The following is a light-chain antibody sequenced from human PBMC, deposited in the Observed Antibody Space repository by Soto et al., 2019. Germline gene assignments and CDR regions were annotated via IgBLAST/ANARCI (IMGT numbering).Light chain of an antibody. V-gene: IGKV3-15*01. CDR1: QSVSSN. CDR3: QQYNNWPRT. J-gene: IGKJ2*01. CDR2: GAS. Sequence: DIVMTQSPAPLSVSPGERATVSCRALQSVSSNLAWYQQKPCQAPRLLIYGASTRATGIPARFSGSASRTEFTVTVGSLQSEDFAVYYCQQYNNWPRTFGQGTKVEIK.